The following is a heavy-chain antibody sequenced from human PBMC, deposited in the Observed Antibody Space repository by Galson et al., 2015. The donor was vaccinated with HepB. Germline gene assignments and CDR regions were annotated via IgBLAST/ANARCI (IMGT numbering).Heavy chain of an antibody. Sequence: VKVSCKVSGYTFTDHYMHWVQQAPGKGLKWMGLVDPKDGKTVYAEKFQGRVTITADTFTDTAYMELSSLRSEDTAMYYCATDRYGDYPHAFDIWGQGTMVTVSP. V-gene: IGHV1-69-2*01. CDR2: VDPKDGKT. J-gene: IGHJ3*02. D-gene: IGHD4-17*01. CDR3: ATDRYGDYPHAFDI. CDR1: GYTFTDHY.